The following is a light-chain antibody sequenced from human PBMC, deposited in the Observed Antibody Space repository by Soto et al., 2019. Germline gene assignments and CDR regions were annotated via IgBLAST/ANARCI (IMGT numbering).Light chain of an antibody. CDR1: QPVLSRSNNKNY. J-gene: IGKJ1*01. CDR2: WAS. CDR3: QQYDSAPWA. V-gene: IGKV4-1*01. Sequence: DIVMTQSPDSLAVSLGERATINCKSSQPVLSRSNNKNYLSWYQQKPGQPPKLLISWASTRESGVPDRFSGSGSGTDFTLTISTLQAEDVAGYYCQQYDSAPWAFGQGTKVEIQ.